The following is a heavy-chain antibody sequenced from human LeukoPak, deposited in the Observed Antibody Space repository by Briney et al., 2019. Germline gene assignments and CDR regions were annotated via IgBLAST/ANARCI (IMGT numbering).Heavy chain of an antibody. CDR3: ASGSYLQELVGATRGDY. J-gene: IGHJ4*02. Sequence: GGTLRLSCAASGFTFSSYSMNWVRQAPGKGLEWVSYISSSSSTIYYADSVKGRFTISRDNAKNSLYLQMNSLRAEDTAVYYCASGSYLQELVGATRGDYWGQGTLVTVSS. CDR2: ISSSSSTI. D-gene: IGHD1-26*01. V-gene: IGHV3-48*04. CDR1: GFTFSSYS.